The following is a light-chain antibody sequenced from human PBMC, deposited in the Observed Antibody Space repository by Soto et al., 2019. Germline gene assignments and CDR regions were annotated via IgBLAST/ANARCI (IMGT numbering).Light chain of an antibody. J-gene: IGKJ1*01. V-gene: IGKV1-5*01. CDR2: AAS. CDR3: LQDYDYPRT. Sequence: DIQMTQSPSALSPLVGDRATITCRASQSISSWLAWYQQKPGKAPTLLISAASRLQSGVPSRFSGRGSGTDFTLTISSLQPEDFATYYCLQDYDYPRTFGQGTKVDIK. CDR1: QSISSW.